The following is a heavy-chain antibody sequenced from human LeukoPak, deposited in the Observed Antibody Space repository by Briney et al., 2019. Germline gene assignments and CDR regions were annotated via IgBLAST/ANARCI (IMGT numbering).Heavy chain of an antibody. D-gene: IGHD6-6*01. V-gene: IGHV1-69*05. CDR1: GGTFTNYA. CDR2: IIPMYGTA. CDR3: ARPNKAAQYGPFDY. J-gene: IGHJ4*02. Sequence: ASVKVSCKASGGTFTNYAISWVRQAPGQGLEWMGGIIPMYGTASYAQSFQGKVTITTDESTSTSYMELSSLRSEDTAVYYCARPNKAAQYGPFDYWGQGSLVIVSS.